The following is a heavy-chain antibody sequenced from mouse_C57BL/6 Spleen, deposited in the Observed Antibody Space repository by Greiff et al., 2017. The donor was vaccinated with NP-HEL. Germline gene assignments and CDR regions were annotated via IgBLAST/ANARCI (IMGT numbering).Heavy chain of an antibody. D-gene: IGHD1-1*01. J-gene: IGHJ1*03. V-gene: IGHV1-69*01. Sequence: QVQLKQPGAELVMPGASVKLSCKASGYTFTSYWMHWVKQRPGQGLEWIGEIDPSDSYTNYNPKFKGKSTLTVDKSSSTAYMQFSSLTSEDSAVYYCARSPNYYGSTYWYCDGWGTGTTVTVSS. CDR1: GYTFTSYW. CDR2: IDPSDSYT. CDR3: ARSPNYYGSTYWYCDG.